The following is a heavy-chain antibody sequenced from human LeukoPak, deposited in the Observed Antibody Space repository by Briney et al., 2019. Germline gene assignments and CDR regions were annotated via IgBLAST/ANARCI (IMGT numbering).Heavy chain of an antibody. CDR2: IYYSGST. CDR1: GGSISSSSYY. Sequence: SETLSLTCTVSGGSISSSSYYWGWIRQPPGKGLEWIGSIYYSGSTYYNPSLKSRVTISVDTSKNQFSLKLSSVTAADTAVYYCAREPGYYGSGSSNWFDPWGQGTLVTVSS. D-gene: IGHD3-10*01. V-gene: IGHV4-39*07. J-gene: IGHJ5*02. CDR3: AREPGYYGSGSSNWFDP.